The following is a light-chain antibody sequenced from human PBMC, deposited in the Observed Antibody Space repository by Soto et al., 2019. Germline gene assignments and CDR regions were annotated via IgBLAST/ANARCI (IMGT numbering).Light chain of an antibody. Sequence: EIVLTHSAATLSLSPGERATLSCRASQSVSSDVAWYQQKPGQAPRLLIYDASNRATGIPARFSGSGSGTDLTLTTSSLEPEVFAVYYCQKRNHWPPVHFAGGTKAAIK. CDR3: QKRNHWPPVH. V-gene: IGKV3-11*01. CDR2: DAS. J-gene: IGKJ4*01. CDR1: QSVSSD.